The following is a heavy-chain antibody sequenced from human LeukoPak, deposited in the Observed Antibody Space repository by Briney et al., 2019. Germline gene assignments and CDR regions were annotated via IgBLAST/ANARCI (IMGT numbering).Heavy chain of an antibody. CDR1: GGSISSSSYY. D-gene: IGHD6-6*01. CDR3: ARGTYSSSSLAYYYYMDV. J-gene: IGHJ6*03. CDR2: IYYSGSA. Sequence: SETLSLTCTVSGGSISSSSYYWGWIRQPPGKGLEWIGSIYYSGSAYYNPSLKSRVTISVDTSKNQFSLKLSSVTAADTAVYYCARGTYSSSSLAYYYYMDVWGKGTTVTVSS. V-gene: IGHV4-39*07.